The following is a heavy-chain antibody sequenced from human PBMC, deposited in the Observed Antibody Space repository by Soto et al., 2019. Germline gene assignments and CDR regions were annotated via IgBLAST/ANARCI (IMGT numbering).Heavy chain of an antibody. CDR3: ARDSLTYDAFDI. V-gene: IGHV3-21*01. CDR1: GFTFSSYS. CDR2: ISSSSSYI. Sequence: GGSLSLSCAASGFTFSSYSMNWVRQAPGKGLEWVSSISSSSSYIYYADSVKGRFTISRDNAKNSLYLQMNSLRAEDTAVYYCARDSLTYDAFDIWGQGTMVTVSS. J-gene: IGHJ3*02.